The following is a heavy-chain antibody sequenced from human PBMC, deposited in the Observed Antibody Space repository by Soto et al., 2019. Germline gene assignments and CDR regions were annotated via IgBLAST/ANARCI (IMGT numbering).Heavy chain of an antibody. Sequence: QITLKESGPSLVKPTQTLTLTCTFSGFSLSTSGVGVGWIRQPPGKALEWLALIYWDDDKRYSPSLKRRLTTTKHASKNQVVLTMTTMDPVDTPTYYCAHRRVGSMGGAPDYWGQGTLVTVSS. J-gene: IGHJ4*02. CDR3: AHRRVGSMGGAPDY. CDR1: GFSLSTSGVG. D-gene: IGHD3-10*01. V-gene: IGHV2-5*02. CDR2: IYWDDDK.